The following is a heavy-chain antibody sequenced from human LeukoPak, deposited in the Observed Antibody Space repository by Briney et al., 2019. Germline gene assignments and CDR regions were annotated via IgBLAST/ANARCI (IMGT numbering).Heavy chain of an antibody. CDR2: ISAGGEST. J-gene: IGHJ4*02. V-gene: IGHV3-23*01. D-gene: IGHD3-10*02. CDR1: GFTFRSYA. Sequence: RPGGSLRLSCAASGFTFRSYAMTWVRQAPGKGLEWVSSISAGGESTWHADSVKGRFTISRDNSKNTLYLQMDSLRAEDTAVCYCAKDLHGDYVRWGDYWGQGTLVAVSS. CDR3: AKDLHGDYVRWGDY.